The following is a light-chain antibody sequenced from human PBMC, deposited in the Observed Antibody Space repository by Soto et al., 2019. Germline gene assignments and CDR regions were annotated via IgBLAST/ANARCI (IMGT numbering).Light chain of an antibody. J-gene: IGKJ1*01. Sequence: DIQMTQSPSTLSAAVGDRVTITCRASQSISSCLAWYQQKPWKAPKLLIYKASNLESEVPSRFSGSGSGTEFALTISSLQPDDFATYYCQQYNIYSWTFGQGTKVEIK. CDR1: QSISSC. CDR2: KAS. V-gene: IGKV1-5*03. CDR3: QQYNIYSWT.